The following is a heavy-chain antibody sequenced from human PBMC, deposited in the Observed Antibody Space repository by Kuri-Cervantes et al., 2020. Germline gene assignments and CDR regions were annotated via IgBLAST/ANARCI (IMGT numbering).Heavy chain of an antibody. CDR1: GYSISSGYY. V-gene: IGHV4-38-2*01. J-gene: IGHJ3*02. Sequence: SETLSLTCAVSGYSISSGYYWGWIRQPPGKGLEWIGSIYYSGSTYYNPSLKSRVTISVDTSKNQFSLKLSSVTAADTAVYYCASRKRIAAAGLNDAFDIWGQGTMVTVSS. CDR2: IYYSGST. CDR3: ASRKRIAAAGLNDAFDI. D-gene: IGHD6-13*01.